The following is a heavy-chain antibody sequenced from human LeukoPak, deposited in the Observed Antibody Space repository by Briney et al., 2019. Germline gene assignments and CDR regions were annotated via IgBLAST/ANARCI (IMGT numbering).Heavy chain of an antibody. D-gene: IGHD1-26*01. CDR3: ARLHSGRYYGDAFDM. Sequence: GGSLRLSCTVSGFTFSNYWMTWVRQAPGKGPEWVANIKEDGSERYYVDSVRGRFTVSRDDAKNSLYLQMGSLRVEDTATYFCARLHSGRYYGDAFDMWGQGTMVTVSP. V-gene: IGHV3-7*03. J-gene: IGHJ3*02. CDR1: GFTFSNYW. CDR2: IKEDGSER.